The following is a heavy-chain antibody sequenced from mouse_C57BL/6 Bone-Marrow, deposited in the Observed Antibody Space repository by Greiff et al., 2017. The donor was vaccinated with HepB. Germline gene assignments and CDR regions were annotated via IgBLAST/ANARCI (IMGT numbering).Heavy chain of an antibody. J-gene: IGHJ3*01. CDR3: ARWYYGSSPFAY. CDR2: INPDSSTI. CDR1: GVDFSRYW. D-gene: IGHD1-1*01. V-gene: IGHV4-1*01. Sequence: AAGGVDFSRYWMSWVRRAPGKGLEWIGEINPDSSTINYAPSLKDKFIISRDNAKNTLYLQMSKVRSEDTALYYCARWYYGSSPFAYWGQGTLVTVSA.